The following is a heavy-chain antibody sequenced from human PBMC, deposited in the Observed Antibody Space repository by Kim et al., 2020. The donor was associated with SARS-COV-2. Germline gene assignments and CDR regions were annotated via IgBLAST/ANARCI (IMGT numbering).Heavy chain of an antibody. V-gene: IGHV4-4*07. D-gene: IGHD5-18*01. J-gene: IGHJ6*02. CDR2: IYTSGST. CDR1: GGSISSYY. CDR3: ARDFGIRGYRTNMDV. Sequence: SETLSLTCTVSGGSISSYYWSWIRQPAGKGLEWIGRIYTSGSTNYNPSLKSRVTMSVDTSKNQFSLKLSSVTAADTAVYYCARDFGIRGYRTNMDVWGQGTTVTVSS.